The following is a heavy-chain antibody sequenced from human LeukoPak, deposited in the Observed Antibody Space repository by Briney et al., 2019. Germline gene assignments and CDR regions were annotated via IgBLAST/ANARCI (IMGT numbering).Heavy chain of an antibody. D-gene: IGHD1-14*01. J-gene: IGHJ6*03. CDR2: IYHSGST. Sequence: PSETLSLTCTVSGYSISSGYYWGWIRQPPGKGLEWIGSIYHSGSTYYNPSLKSRVTISVDTSKNQFSLKLTSVSAADTAIYYCARVYNPDFYYHMDVWGKGTTVTVSS. V-gene: IGHV4-38-2*02. CDR1: GYSISSGYY. CDR3: ARVYNPDFYYHMDV.